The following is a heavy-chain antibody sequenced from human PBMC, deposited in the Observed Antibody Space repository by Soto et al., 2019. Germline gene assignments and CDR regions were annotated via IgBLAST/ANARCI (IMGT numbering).Heavy chain of an antibody. V-gene: IGHV4-31*03. CDR1: GGSISSGGYY. D-gene: IGHD6-6*01. J-gene: IGHJ4*02. CDR3: SRHFGTLGIAARAPFYY. CDR2: IYYSGST. Sequence: TLSLTCTVSGGSISSGGYYWSWIRQHPGKGLEWIGYIYYSGSTYYKPSLKGRVTISVDTSKNQFSLKLSSVTAADTAVYYCSRHFGTLGIAARAPFYYWGQGTLVTVSS.